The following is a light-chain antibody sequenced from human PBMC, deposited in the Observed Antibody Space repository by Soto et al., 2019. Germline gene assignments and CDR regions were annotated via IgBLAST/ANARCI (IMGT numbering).Light chain of an antibody. J-gene: IGKJ1*01. CDR2: DAS. Sequence: EIFLTQSPATLSLSPWEIATLSWRASQSVSSYLAWYQQKPGQAPRLLIYDASNRATGIPARFSGSGSGTDFTLTISSLEPEDFAVYYCQQRSNWPSGTFGQGTKVDIK. CDR1: QSVSSY. V-gene: IGKV3-11*01. CDR3: QQRSNWPSGT.